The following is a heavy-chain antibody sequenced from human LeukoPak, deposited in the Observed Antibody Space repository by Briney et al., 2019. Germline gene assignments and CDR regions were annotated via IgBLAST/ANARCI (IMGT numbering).Heavy chain of an antibody. CDR1: GFTVSSNY. CDR3: ARGTVTMVDY. J-gene: IGHJ4*02. CDR2: IYSGGST. Sequence: GGSLRLSCAASGFTVSSNYMSWVRQTPGRGLEWVSVIYSGGSTYYADSVKGRFTISRDNSKNTLFLQMNSLRAGDTAVYYCARGTVTMVDYWGQGTLVTVSS. D-gene: IGHD3-10*01. V-gene: IGHV3-66*01.